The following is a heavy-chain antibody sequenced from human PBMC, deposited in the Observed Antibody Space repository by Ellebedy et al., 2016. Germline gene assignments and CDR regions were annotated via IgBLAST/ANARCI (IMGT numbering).Heavy chain of an antibody. D-gene: IGHD3-10*01. J-gene: IGHJ4*02. CDR1: GFTFSSYA. V-gene: IGHV3-64D*06. CDR3: VKSLSGPYFDY. Sequence: GGSLRLXXSASGFTFSSYAMHWVRQAPGKGLEYVSAISSNGGSTYYADSVKGRFTISRDNSKNTLYLQMSSLRAEDTAVYYCVKSLSGPYFDYWGQGTLVTVSS. CDR2: ISSNGGST.